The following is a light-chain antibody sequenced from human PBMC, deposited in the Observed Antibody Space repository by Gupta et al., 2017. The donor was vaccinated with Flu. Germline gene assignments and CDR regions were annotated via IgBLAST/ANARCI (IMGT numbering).Light chain of an antibody. J-gene: IGKJ2*01. CDR1: QSVNNNL. CDR3: QQNGSSLYT. Sequence: EIVLTQSPGTLSLSPGERATLSCRASQSVNNNLLTWYQQKPGQAPRLLIYGASSRATGIPDRFSGSGSGTDFTLTISRLEPEDFAVYYCQQNGSSLYTFGQGTKLEIK. CDR2: GAS. V-gene: IGKV3-20*01.